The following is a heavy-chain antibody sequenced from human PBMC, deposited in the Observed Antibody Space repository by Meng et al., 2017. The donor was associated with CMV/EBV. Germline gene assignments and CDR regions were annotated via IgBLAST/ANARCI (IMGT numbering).Heavy chain of an antibody. V-gene: IGHV3-48*04. CDR2: ISSSSSTI. Sequence: GGSLRLSCAASGFTFSSYSMNWVRQAPGKGLEWVSYISSSSSTIYYADSVKGRFTISRGNAKDSLYLQMNSLRAEDTAVYYCARASSGSYYLNWFDPWGQGTLVTVSS. J-gene: IGHJ5*02. CDR1: GFTFSSYS. CDR3: ARASSGSYYLNWFDP. D-gene: IGHD1-26*01.